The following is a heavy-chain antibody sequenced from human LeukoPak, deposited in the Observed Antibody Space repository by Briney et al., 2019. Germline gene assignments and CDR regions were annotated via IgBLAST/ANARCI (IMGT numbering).Heavy chain of an antibody. V-gene: IGHV4-59*08. CDR1: GGSISSYY. CDR3: ARRSPYGSGSYTAWYYYYYMDV. D-gene: IGHD3-10*01. Sequence: PSETLSLTCTVSGGSISSYYWSWIRQPPGKGLEWIGYIYYSGSTNYNPSLKSRVTISVDTYKNQFSLKLSSVTAADTAVYYCARRSPYGSGSYTAWYYYYYMDVWGKGTTVTVSS. J-gene: IGHJ6*03. CDR2: IYYSGST.